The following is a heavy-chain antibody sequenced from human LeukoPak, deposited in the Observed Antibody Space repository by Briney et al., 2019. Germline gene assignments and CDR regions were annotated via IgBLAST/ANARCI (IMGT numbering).Heavy chain of an antibody. Sequence: GGSLRLSCAASGFTLANYAMSWVRQAPGKGLEWVSAIGGNSDTTYYADSVKGRFTISRDNSKNTLYLQMNRLRAEDTAIYYCAKSDVQMDMKFDHWGQGTLVTASS. V-gene: IGHV3-23*01. D-gene: IGHD1-1*01. CDR2: IGGNSDTT. CDR3: AKSDVQMDMKFDH. CDR1: GFTLANYA. J-gene: IGHJ4*02.